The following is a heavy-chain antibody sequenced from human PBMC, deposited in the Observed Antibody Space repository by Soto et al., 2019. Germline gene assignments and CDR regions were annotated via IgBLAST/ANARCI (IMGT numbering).Heavy chain of an antibody. CDR1: GGSISSGGYS. D-gene: IGHD3-3*01. V-gene: IGHV4-30-2*01. Sequence: PSETLSLTCAVSGGSISSGGYSWSWIRQPPGKGLEWIGYIYHSGSTYYNPSLKSRVTISVDRSKNQFSLKLSSVTAADTAVYCCARALPGWSGYYDGAFDIWGQGTMVTVSS. J-gene: IGHJ3*02. CDR2: IYHSGST. CDR3: ARALPGWSGYYDGAFDI.